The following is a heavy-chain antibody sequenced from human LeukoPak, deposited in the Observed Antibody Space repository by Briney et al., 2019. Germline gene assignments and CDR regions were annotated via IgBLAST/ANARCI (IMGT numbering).Heavy chain of an antibody. Sequence: SETLSLTCTVSGGSISSGSYYWGWIRQPPGKGLEWIGSIYYSGSTYYNPSLKSRVTISVDTSKNQFSLKLSSVTAADTAVYYCARLRGLATNLDYWGQGTLVTVSS. D-gene: IGHD5-12*01. CDR2: IYYSGST. V-gene: IGHV4-39*01. J-gene: IGHJ4*02. CDR3: ARLRGLATNLDY. CDR1: GGSISSGSYY.